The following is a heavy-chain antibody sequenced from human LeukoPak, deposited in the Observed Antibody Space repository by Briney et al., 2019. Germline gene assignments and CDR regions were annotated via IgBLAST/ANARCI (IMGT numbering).Heavy chain of an antibody. D-gene: IGHD1-26*01. CDR1: GGTFSSYA. CDR3: AIFWLPFLVGATPLGDAFDI. J-gene: IGHJ3*02. Sequence: GASVKVSCKASGGTFSSYAISWVRQAPGQGLEWMGGIIPIFGTANYAQKFQGRVTITADESTSTAYMELSSLRSEDTAVYYCAIFWLPFLVGATPLGDAFDIWGQGTMVTVSS. CDR2: IIPIFGTA. V-gene: IGHV1-69*13.